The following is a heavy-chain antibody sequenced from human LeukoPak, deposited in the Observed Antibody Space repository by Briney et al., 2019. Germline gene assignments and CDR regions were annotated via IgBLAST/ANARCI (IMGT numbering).Heavy chain of an antibody. CDR2: FDPEDGET. CDR1: GYNLTELS. D-gene: IGHD3-3*01. Sequence: ASVKVSCKVSGYNLTELSMHWVRQAPGKGLEWMGGFDPEDGETIYAQKFQGRVTMTEDTSTDTAYMELSSLRSEDTAVYYCARVFDFWSGYPPNYYFDYWGQGTLVTVSS. J-gene: IGHJ4*02. V-gene: IGHV1-24*01. CDR3: ARVFDFWSGYPPNYYFDY.